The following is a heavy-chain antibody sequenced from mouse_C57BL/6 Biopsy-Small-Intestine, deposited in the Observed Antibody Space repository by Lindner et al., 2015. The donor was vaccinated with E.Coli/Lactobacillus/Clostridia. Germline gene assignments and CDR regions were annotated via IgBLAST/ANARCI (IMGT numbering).Heavy chain of an antibody. J-gene: IGHJ3*01. V-gene: IGHV14-1*01. Sequence: QLQESGAELVRPGASVKLSCTASGFNIKDYYMHWVKQRPEQGLEWIGRIDPEDGDTEYAPKFQGKATMTADTSSNTAYLQLSSLTSEDTAVYYCTFVSYGSSYKTWFAYWGQGTLVTVSA. CDR1: GFNIKDYY. CDR2: IDPEDGDT. CDR3: TFVSYGSSYKTWFAY. D-gene: IGHD1-1*01.